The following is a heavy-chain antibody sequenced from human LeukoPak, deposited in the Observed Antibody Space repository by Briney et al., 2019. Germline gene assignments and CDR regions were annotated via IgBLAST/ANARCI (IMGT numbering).Heavy chain of an antibody. CDR1: GGSITSSGDY. CDR2: IYYGGST. Sequence: SETLSLTCTVSGGSITSSGDYWGWSRQPPGKGRDWIASIYYGGSTYYNPSLNPPVTMSLDTSNRQFSLNLSSVPAADTAVYYCARSHDSAGGNLDYWGQGTLVTVSS. J-gene: IGHJ4*02. V-gene: IGHV4-39*01. D-gene: IGHD3-22*01. CDR3: ARSHDSAGGNLDY.